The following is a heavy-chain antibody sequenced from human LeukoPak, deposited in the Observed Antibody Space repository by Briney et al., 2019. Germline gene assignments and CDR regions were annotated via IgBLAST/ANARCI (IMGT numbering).Heavy chain of an antibody. CDR1: GFTFDDYA. CDR3: AKDMASYGFGYYMDV. CDR2: ISWNSGSI. D-gene: IGHD5-18*01. V-gene: IGHV3-9*01. J-gene: IGHJ6*03. Sequence: GRSLRLSCAASGFTFDDYAMPWVRHAPGKGVGWVSGISWNSGSIGYADSVKGRFTISRDNAKNSLYLQMNSLRAEDTALYYCAKDMASYGFGYYMDVWGKGTTVTVSS.